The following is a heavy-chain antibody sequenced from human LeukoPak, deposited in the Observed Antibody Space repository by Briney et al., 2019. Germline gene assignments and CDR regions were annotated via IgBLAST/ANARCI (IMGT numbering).Heavy chain of an antibody. V-gene: IGHV3-7*01. CDR2: IKQDGSEK. D-gene: IGHD3-22*01. CDR3: AREKYYDSSGYPVALDY. Sequence: GGSLRLSCAASGFTFSSYWMSWVRQAPGKGLEWVANIKQDGSEKYYVDSVKGRFTISRDNAKNSLYLQMNSLRAEDTAVCYCAREKYYDSSGYPVALDYWGQGTLVTVSS. CDR1: GFTFSSYW. J-gene: IGHJ4*02.